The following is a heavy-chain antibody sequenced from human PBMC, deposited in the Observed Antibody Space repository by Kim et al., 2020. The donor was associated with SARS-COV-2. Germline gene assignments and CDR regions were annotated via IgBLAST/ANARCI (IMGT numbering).Heavy chain of an antibody. CDR3: ARESREVVVPAAREYNWFDP. J-gene: IGHJ5*02. V-gene: IGHV1-2*02. CDR1: GYTFTGYY. D-gene: IGHD2-2*01. CDR2: INPNSGGT. Sequence: ASVKVSCKASGYTFTGYYMHWVRQAPGQGLEWMGWINPNSGGTNYAQKFQGRVTMTRDTSISTAYMELSRLRSDDTAVYYCARESREVVVPAAREYNWFDPWGQGTLVTVSS.